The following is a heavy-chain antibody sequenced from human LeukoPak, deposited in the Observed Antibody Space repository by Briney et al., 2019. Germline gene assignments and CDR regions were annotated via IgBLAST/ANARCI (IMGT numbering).Heavy chain of an antibody. D-gene: IGHD3-10*01. Sequence: SETLSLTCTVSGGSISSYYWGWIRQPPGKGLEWIGSIYHSGSTYYNPSLKSRVTISVDTSKNQFSLKLSSVTAADTAVYYCARDHNTRFRFDYWGQGTLVTVSS. J-gene: IGHJ4*02. CDR1: GGSISSYY. CDR2: IYHSGST. CDR3: ARDHNTRFRFDY. V-gene: IGHV4-38-2*02.